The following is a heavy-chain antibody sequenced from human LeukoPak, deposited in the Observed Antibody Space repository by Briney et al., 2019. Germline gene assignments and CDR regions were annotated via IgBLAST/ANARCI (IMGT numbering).Heavy chain of an antibody. CDR1: GFTFSTYA. CDR3: AKATGTLGN. V-gene: IGHV3-23*01. CDR2: ISNSDNKP. Sequence: GGSLRLSCAASGFTFSTYAMSWVRQAPGKGLEWVSTISNSDNKPYYADSVKGRLTISRDNSKNTLHLQMNSLTAEDTAMYYCAKATGTLGNWGQGTLVTVSS. D-gene: IGHD1-1*01. J-gene: IGHJ4*02.